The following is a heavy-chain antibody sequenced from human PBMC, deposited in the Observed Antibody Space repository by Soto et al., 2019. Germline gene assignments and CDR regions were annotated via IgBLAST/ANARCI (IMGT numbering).Heavy chain of an antibody. D-gene: IGHD6-13*01. CDR1: GGSLSDYY. CDR2: INHSAIT. Sequence: QVQLHQWGAGLLKPSETLSLNCAVYGGSLSDYYWRWIRQPPGKGLGWIGEINHSAITNHNPSLKSRVTISVDTPKNQFSLKLGSMTVADTAVYYCARRRIAAAGNLDWYFDLWGRGTLVTVSS. V-gene: IGHV4-34*01. CDR3: ARRRIAAAGNLDWYFDL. J-gene: IGHJ2*01.